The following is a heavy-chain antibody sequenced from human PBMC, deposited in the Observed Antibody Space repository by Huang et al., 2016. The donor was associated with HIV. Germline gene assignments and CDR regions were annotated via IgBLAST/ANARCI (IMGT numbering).Heavy chain of an antibody. V-gene: IGHV3-30*18. Sequence: QVHLVESGGGVVQPGRSLRLSCAASGFTFSGYGMHWVRQAPWKGLEWVAVITFDGKNKYYADSVRCRFTVSRDNSQNTVSLQMNTLRAEDTAVYYCAKDNDLYYFDYWGQGTLVTVSS. CDR1: GFTFSGYG. CDR3: AKDNDLYYFDY. CDR2: ITFDGKNK. D-gene: IGHD1-1*01. J-gene: IGHJ4*02.